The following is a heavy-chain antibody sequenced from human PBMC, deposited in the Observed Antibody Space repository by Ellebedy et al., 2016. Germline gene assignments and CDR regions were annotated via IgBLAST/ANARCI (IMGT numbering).Heavy chain of an antibody. J-gene: IGHJ4*02. Sequence: GGSLRLSCEASGFTFDDYAMNWVRQAPGKGLEWVSYISSSSSSIYYADSVKGRFTVSRDNAKNTLYLHMNSLRAEDTAIYYCAKEEYQLLLSLDYWGQGTLVTVSS. CDR2: ISSSSSSI. CDR3: AKEEYQLLLSLDY. V-gene: IGHV3-48*01. CDR1: GFTFDDYA. D-gene: IGHD2-2*01.